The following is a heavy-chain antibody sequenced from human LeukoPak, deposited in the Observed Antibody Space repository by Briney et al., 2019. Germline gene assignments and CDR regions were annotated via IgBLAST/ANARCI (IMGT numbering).Heavy chain of an antibody. CDR1: GYTFTGYY. CDR3: ARVFLPNVGVFGMDV. J-gene: IGHJ6*02. Sequence: ASVKVSCKASGYTFTGYYMHWVRQAPGQGLEWMGWINPNSGGTNYAQEFQGRVTMTRDTSISTAYMELSRLRSDDTAVYYCARVFLPNVGVFGMDVWGQGTTVTVSS. V-gene: IGHV1-2*02. D-gene: IGHD3-3*01. CDR2: INPNSGGT.